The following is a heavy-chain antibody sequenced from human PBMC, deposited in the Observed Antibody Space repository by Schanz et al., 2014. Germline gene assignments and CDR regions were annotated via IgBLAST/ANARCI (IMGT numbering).Heavy chain of an antibody. CDR1: GGSIRSGTYY. J-gene: IGHJ2*01. D-gene: IGHD1-1*01. CDR3: ARDTTWRLDL. CDR2: VFPNGIT. V-gene: IGHV4-61*02. Sequence: QVQLQESGPGLVKPSQTLSLTCTVSGGSIRSGTYYWSWIRQPAGKAREWIGRVFPNGITIYNPSRKSRFPISLDTSKTQFSLPLPSLTAADTAVYYCARDTTWRLDLWGRGTLVTVAS.